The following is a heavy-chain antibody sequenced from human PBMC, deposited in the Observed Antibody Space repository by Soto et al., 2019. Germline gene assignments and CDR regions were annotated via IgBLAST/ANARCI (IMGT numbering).Heavy chain of an antibody. J-gene: IGHJ4*02. CDR1: GYTFTSYA. D-gene: IGHD2-15*01. V-gene: IGHV1-3*01. CDR3: ARHGRGGGSPPGFDY. CDR2: INAGNGNT. Sequence: ASVKVSCKASGYTFTSYAMHWVRQAPGQRLEWMGWINAGNGNTKYSQKFQGRVTITRDTSASTAYMELSSLRSEDTAVYYCARHGRGGGSPPGFDYWGQGTLVTSPQ.